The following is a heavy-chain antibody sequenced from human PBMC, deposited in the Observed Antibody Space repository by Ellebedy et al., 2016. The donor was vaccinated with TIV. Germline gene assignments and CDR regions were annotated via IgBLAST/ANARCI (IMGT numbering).Heavy chain of an antibody. CDR1: GGSFSGYY. CDR2: IYYSGST. D-gene: IGHD3-22*01. Sequence: MPSETLSLTCAVYGGSFSGYYWSWIRQPPGKGLEWIGYIYYSGSTNYNPSLKSRVTISVDTSKNQFSLKLSSVTAADTAVYYCARHGRDSSGYYSPLNWFDPWGQGTLVTVSS. CDR3: ARHGRDSSGYYSPLNWFDP. J-gene: IGHJ5*02. V-gene: IGHV4-59*08.